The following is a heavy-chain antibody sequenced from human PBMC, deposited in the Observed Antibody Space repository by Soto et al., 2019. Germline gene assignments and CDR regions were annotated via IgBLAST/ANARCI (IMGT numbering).Heavy chain of an antibody. J-gene: IGHJ4*02. D-gene: IGHD5-18*01. V-gene: IGHV1-69*12. CDR3: ASGIQLWLRRINNGYSG. CDR2: IIPMFGTA. Sequence: QVQLVQSGAEVKKPESSVKVSCKAPGGTFSTYAISWVRQAPGQGLEWMGGIIPMFGTANYAQRFQDRVTITADESTYTVDMELSSLRSEDTAVYFCASGIQLWLRRINNGYSGWGQGTLVTVSS. CDR1: GGTFSTYA.